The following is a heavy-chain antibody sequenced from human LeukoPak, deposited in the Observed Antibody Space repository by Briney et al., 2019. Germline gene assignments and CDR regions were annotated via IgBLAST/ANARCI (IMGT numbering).Heavy chain of an antibody. CDR3: WASIASAIIDY. D-gene: IGHD6-13*01. J-gene: IGHJ4*02. V-gene: IGHV3-23*01. Sequence: AGGSLRLSCAASGFTFSSSAMNWVRQAPGKGLEWVSSISGSRGGTYYADSVKGRFTISRDNSKNTLYLQMNSLRAEDTAIYYCWASIASAIIDYWGQGTLVTVSS. CDR1: GFTFSSSA. CDR2: ISGSRGGT.